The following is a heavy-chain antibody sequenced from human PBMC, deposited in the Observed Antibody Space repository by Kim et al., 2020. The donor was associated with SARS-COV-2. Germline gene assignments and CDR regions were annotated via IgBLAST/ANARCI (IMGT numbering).Heavy chain of an antibody. D-gene: IGHD3-9*01. J-gene: IGHJ4*02. CDR3: AKDRRYFDWLYFDY. Sequence: ADSVKGRFTISRDNAKNTLYLQMNSLRAEDTAVYYCAKDRRYFDWLYFDYWGQGTLVTVSS. V-gene: IGHV3-23*01.